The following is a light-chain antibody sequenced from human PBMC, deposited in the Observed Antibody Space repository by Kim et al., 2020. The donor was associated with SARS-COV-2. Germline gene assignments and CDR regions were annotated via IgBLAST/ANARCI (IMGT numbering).Light chain of an antibody. CDR2: YDR. J-gene: IGLJ1*01. CDR1: NIGGHS. CDR3: QVWDTDTDHYV. Sequence: APGQTDRITCGGNNIGGHSVHWYQQKPGQAPVLVMYYDRDRPSGIPERFSGSKSASTATLTISRVEAGDEADYYCQVWDTDTDHYVFGTGTKVTVL. V-gene: IGLV3-21*01.